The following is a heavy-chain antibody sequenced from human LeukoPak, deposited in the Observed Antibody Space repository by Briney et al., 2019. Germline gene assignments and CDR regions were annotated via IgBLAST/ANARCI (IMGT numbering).Heavy chain of an antibody. J-gene: IGHJ6*02. CDR2: IYYSGST. D-gene: IGHD1-26*01. V-gene: IGHV4-39*01. CDR3: ASGGGSYLHYYYYYGMDV. CDR1: GGSISSSSYY. Sequence: KPSETLPLTCTVSGGSISSSSYYWGWIRQPPGKGLEWIGSIYYSGSTYYNPSLKSRVTISVDTSKNQFSLKLSSVTAADTAVYYCASGGGSYLHYYYYYGMDVWGQGTTVTVSS.